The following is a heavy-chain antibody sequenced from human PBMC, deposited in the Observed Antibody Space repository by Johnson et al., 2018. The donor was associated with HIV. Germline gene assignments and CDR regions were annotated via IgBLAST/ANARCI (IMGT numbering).Heavy chain of an antibody. V-gene: IGHV3-15*01. Sequence: EVQLVESGGGLVKPGGSLRLSCAASGFTFTNAWMSWVRQAPGKGLEWIGRIQSKTDGGATDYAAPVKGRFTISRDDSKNTLYLQMNSLKTEDTAVYYCSTYTTLITRYVEIKGGAFDIWGQGTMVTVSS. D-gene: IGHD3-16*01. CDR2: IQSKTDGGAT. CDR1: GFTFTNAW. CDR3: STYTTLITRYVEIKGGAFDI. J-gene: IGHJ3*02.